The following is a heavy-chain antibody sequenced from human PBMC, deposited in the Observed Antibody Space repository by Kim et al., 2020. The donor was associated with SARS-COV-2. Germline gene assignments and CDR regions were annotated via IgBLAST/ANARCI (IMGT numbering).Heavy chain of an antibody. V-gene: IGHV3-13*01. J-gene: IGHJ6*02. Sequence: TYYPGSVKGRFTISRENAKNSLYLEMSSLGAGDTAVYYCARDSIYDCGMDVWGQGTTVTVSS. CDR3: ARDSIYDCGMDV. CDR2: T.